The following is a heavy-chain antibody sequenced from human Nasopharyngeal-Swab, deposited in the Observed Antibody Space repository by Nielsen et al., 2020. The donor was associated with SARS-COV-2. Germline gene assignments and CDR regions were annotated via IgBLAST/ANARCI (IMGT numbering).Heavy chain of an antibody. CDR2: ISYDGSNK. J-gene: IGHJ3*02. CDR1: GFTFSSYA. CDR3: AREWGYCSSTSCYGAFDI. V-gene: IGHV3-30-3*01. Sequence: GGSLRLSCAASGFTFSSYAMHWVRQAPGKGLEWVAVISYDGSNKYYADSVKGRFTISRDNSKNTLYLQMNSLRAEDTAVYYCAREWGYCSSTSCYGAFDIWGQGTMVTVSS. D-gene: IGHD2-2*01.